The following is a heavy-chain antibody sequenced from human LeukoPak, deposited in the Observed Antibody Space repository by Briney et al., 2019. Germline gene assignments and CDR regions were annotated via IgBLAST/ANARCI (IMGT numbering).Heavy chain of an antibody. CDR1: GFTVSSNY. CDR3: ARAGRDYDILTGYSVPDY. CDR2: IYSGGST. V-gene: IGHV3-66*01. Sequence: GGSLRLSCAASGFTVSSNYMSWVRQAPGKGLEWVSVIYSGGSTYYADSVKGRFTISRDNSKNTLYLQVNSLRVEDTAVYYCARAGRDYDILTGYSVPDYWGQGTLVTVSS. D-gene: IGHD3-9*01. J-gene: IGHJ4*02.